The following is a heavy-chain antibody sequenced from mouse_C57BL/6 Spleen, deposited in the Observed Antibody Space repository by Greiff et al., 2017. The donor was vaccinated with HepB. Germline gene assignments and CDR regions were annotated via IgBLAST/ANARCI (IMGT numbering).Heavy chain of an antibody. J-gene: IGHJ2*01. CDR3: ERPSNDYEALFSYYFDY. CDR2: ISSGSSTI. D-gene: IGHD2-4*01. V-gene: IGHV5-17*01. CDR1: GFTFSDYG. Sequence: EVMLVESGGGLVKPGGSLKLSCAASGFTFSDYGMHWVRQAPEKGLEWVAYISSGSSTIYYADKVKGRITISIDNAKNTLFLQMTSLRSEDTAMYYCERPSNDYEALFSYYFDYWGQGTTLTVSS.